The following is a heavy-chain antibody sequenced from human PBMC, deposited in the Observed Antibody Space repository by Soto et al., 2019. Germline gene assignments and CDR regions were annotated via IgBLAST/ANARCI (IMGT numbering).Heavy chain of an antibody. Sequence: QVQLVQSGAEVKKPGASVKVSCKASGYTFTSYGISWGRQAPGQGLEWMGRISAYNGNTNYAQKLKGRVTMTTDTSTSTASMELRSLRSDDTAVYYCARVVVAIGHWFDPWGQGTLVTVSS. J-gene: IGHJ5*02. CDR3: ARVVVAIGHWFDP. CDR2: ISAYNGNT. D-gene: IGHD2-15*01. V-gene: IGHV1-18*01. CDR1: GYTFTSYG.